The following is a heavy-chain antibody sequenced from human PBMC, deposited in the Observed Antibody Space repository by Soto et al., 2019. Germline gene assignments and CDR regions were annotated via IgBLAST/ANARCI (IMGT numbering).Heavy chain of an antibody. D-gene: IGHD6-19*01. Sequence: QVQLQESGPGLVKPSETLSLSCTVSGDPISRYHWSWIRQTPGKGLEWIGYVHNSGSTSYNPSLKSRVTISIDTSRKQFSLRLRSVTAADTAVYYCTGDRNNRVWYEYGGQGTLVTVSS. CDR2: VHNSGST. CDR3: TGDRNNRVWYEY. J-gene: IGHJ4*02. CDR1: GDPISRYH. V-gene: IGHV4-59*01.